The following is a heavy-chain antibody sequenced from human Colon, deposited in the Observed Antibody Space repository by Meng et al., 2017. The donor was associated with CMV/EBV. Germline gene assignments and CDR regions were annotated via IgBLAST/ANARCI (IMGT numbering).Heavy chain of an antibody. J-gene: IGHJ4*02. CDR1: GFRFAGYE. D-gene: IGHD3-22*01. Sequence: GESLKISCEASGFRFAGYEMNWVRQAPGKGLEWVSSISSSSSYIYYADSVKGRFTISRDNAKNSLYLQMNSLRAEDTAVYYCARAGFSSGYGGDYWGQGTLVTVSS. CDR2: ISSSSSYI. V-gene: IGHV3-21*01. CDR3: ARAGFSSGYGGDY.